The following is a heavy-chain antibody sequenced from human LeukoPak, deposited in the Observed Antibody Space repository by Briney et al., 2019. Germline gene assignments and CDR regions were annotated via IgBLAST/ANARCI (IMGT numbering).Heavy chain of an antibody. Sequence: ASVKVSCKASGYTFTSYDINWVRQATGQGLEWMGWMNPNSGNTNYAQKLQGRVTMTTDTSTSTAYMELRSLRSDDTAVYYCARASISGSGDYWGQGTLVTVSS. CDR2: MNPNSGNT. CDR3: ARASISGSGDY. CDR1: GYTFTSYD. V-gene: IGHV1-18*01. D-gene: IGHD3-10*01. J-gene: IGHJ4*02.